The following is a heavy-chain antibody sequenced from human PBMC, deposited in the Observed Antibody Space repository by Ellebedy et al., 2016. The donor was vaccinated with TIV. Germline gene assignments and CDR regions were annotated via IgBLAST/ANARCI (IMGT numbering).Heavy chain of an antibody. D-gene: IGHD3-3*02. CDR1: GGSMKNYY. CDR2: IKQDGSEK. Sequence: PSETLSLTCTVSGGSMKNYYWTWIRQPPGKGLEWVANIKQDGSEKYYVDSVKGRFTISRDNAKNSLYLQMNSLRADDTAVCYCASVSADYWGQGTLVTVSS. V-gene: IGHV3-7*01. J-gene: IGHJ4*02. CDR3: ASVSADY.